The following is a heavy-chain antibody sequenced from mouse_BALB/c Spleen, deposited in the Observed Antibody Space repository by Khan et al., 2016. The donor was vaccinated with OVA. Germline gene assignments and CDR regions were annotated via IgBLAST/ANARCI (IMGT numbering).Heavy chain of an antibody. CDR2: INPYNGDT. J-gene: IGHJ4*01. CDR1: GYSFTGYF. Sequence: VQLKESGPELVKPGASVKISCKASGYSFTGYFMNWVKQSYGKSLEWIGRINPYNGDTFYNQKFKGKATLTVDKSSSTAHMELLSLTSEDSAVYYCTDGYYRDAMDYWGQGTSVTVSS. V-gene: IGHV1-37*01. CDR3: TDGYYRDAMDY. D-gene: IGHD2-3*01.